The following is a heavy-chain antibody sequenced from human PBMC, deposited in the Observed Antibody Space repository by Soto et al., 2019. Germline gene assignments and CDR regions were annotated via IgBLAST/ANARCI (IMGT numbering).Heavy chain of an antibody. V-gene: IGHV4-39*01. J-gene: IGHJ5*01. CDR1: GVSIHNCHSF. D-gene: IGHD2-21*01. Sequence: PSETLSLTCTVSGVSIHNCHSFWAWIRQPPWKGLQFIASVYHNGGAHFNSSLKSRVTISVDTANNQVSLRMRSLTAADTAFYYCGRVVEGATRHTDPDSWGQGTLVTVSS. CDR2: VYHNGGA. CDR3: GRVVEGATRHTDPDS.